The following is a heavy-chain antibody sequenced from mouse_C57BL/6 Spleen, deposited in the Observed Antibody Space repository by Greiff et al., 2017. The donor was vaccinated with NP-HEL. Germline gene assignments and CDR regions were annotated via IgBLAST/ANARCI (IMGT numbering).Heavy chain of an antibody. D-gene: IGHD1-1*01. CDR1: GYTFTSYW. Sequence: QVQLQQPGAELVKPGASVKLSCKASGYTFTSYWLQWVKQRPGQGLEWIGEIDPSDSYTNYNQKFKGKATLTVDTSSSTAYMQRSSLTSEDSAVYYCARSTVVAPWGYWGQGTTLTVSS. CDR3: ARSTVVAPWGY. V-gene: IGHV1-50*01. J-gene: IGHJ2*01. CDR2: IDPSDSYT.